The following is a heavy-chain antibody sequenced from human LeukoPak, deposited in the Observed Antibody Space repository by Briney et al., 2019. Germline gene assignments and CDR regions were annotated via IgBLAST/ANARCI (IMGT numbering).Heavy chain of an antibody. D-gene: IGHD1-26*01. CDR2: INPNSGGT. CDR1: GYTFTDYY. Sequence: GASVKVSCKASGYTFTDYYMNWVRQAPGQGLEWMGWINPNSGGTNYAQKFQGRVTMTRDTSITTAYMELSSLRSDDTAMYYYTRALGSDYWGQGTLVTVSS. V-gene: IGHV1-2*02. CDR3: TRALGSDY. J-gene: IGHJ4*02.